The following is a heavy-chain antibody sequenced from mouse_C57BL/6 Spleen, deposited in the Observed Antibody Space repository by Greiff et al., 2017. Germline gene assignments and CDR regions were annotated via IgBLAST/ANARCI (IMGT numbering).Heavy chain of an antibody. Sequence: EVQVVESGGGLVKPGGSLKLSCAASGFTFSDYGMNWVRQAPEKGLEWVAYISIGSSTIYYADTEKGRFTISRDNAKNTLFQQMTSLRSEDTAMYYCARPDYGSSYGYWYFDVWGTGTTVTVSS. D-gene: IGHD1-1*01. J-gene: IGHJ1*03. CDR3: ARPDYGSSYGYWYFDV. CDR1: GFTFSDYG. CDR2: ISIGSSTI. V-gene: IGHV5-17*01.